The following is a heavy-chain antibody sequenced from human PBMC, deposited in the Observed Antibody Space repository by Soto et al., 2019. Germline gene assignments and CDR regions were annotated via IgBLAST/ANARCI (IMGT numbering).Heavy chain of an antibody. D-gene: IGHD1-26*01. V-gene: IGHV4-39*01. J-gene: IGHJ4*02. Sequence: QLQLQESGPGLVKPSETLSLTCTVSGGSISSTNYYWGWIRQPPGKGLEWIGSIYYSGSTYYNPSLKSRVTISVDTSKNQFSLKLRSVTAADTAVYYCARQEWELLGSLDYWGQGTLVTVSS. CDR2: IYYSGST. CDR3: ARQEWELLGSLDY. CDR1: GGSISSTNYY.